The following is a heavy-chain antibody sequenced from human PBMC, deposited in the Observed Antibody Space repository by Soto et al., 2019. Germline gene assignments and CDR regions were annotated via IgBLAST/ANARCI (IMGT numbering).Heavy chain of an antibody. CDR1: GFSFSDYW. CDR2: IKGDGSNT. V-gene: IGHV3-74*01. Sequence: EVQLVESGGGLVQPGGSLRLSCATSGFSFSDYWIHWVRQAPGKGLVWVSRIKGDGSNTDYADSVKGRFTISRDNAENTVYLQMNSLSAEDTAVYYCARGIRGKYGMDVWGHGTTITVSS. CDR3: ARGIRGKYGMDV. J-gene: IGHJ6*02. D-gene: IGHD3-10*01.